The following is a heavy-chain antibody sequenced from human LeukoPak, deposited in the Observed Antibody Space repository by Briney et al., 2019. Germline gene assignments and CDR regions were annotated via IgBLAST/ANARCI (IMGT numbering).Heavy chain of an antibody. CDR1: GGSISSGGYY. D-gene: IGHD2-2*01. J-gene: IGHJ4*02. V-gene: IGHV4-30-2*01. Sequence: SQTLSLTCTVSGGSISSGGYYWSWIRQPPGKGLEWIGYIYHSGSTYYNPSLKSRVTISVDRSKNQFSLKLSSVTAADTAVYYCAKDSSQLPTYLDYWGQGTLVTVSS. CDR2: IYHSGST. CDR3: AKDSSQLPTYLDY.